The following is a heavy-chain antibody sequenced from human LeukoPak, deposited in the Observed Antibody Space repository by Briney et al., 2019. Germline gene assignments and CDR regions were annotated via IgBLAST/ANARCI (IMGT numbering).Heavy chain of an antibody. D-gene: IGHD2-2*01. V-gene: IGHV4-30-4*08. CDR2: IYYSGST. J-gene: IGHJ5*02. CDR3: ARATLDCSSTSCYGIGDWFDP. CDR1: GGSISSGDYY. Sequence: PSQTLSLTCTVSGGSISSGDYYWSWIRQPPGKGLEWIGYIYYSGSTYYNPSLKSRATISVDTSKNQFSLKLSSVTAADTAVYYCARATLDCSSTSCYGIGDWFDPWGQGTLVTVSS.